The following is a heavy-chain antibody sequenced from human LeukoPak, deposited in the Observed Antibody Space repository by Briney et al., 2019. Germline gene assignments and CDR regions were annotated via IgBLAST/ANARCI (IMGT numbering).Heavy chain of an antibody. CDR3: ARLDILTAPSPSSEFFDY. Sequence: SETLSLTCTVSGASIRSSNYWAWIRQPPGKGLEWIGSTDYSGVTYYNPSLKSRVTISVDTSKNQFSLKRSSVTAADTAVYYCARLDILTAPSPSSEFFDYWGQGTLVTVSS. J-gene: IGHJ4*02. V-gene: IGHV4-39*01. CDR2: TDYSGVT. CDR1: GASIRSSNY. D-gene: IGHD3-9*01.